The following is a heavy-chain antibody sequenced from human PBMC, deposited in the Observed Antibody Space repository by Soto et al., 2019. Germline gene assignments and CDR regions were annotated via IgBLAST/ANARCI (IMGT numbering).Heavy chain of an antibody. J-gene: IGHJ4*02. V-gene: IGHV5-10-1*01. CDR1: GYSFINYW. CDR3: ARLDEGNSRSPGY. D-gene: IGHD4-4*01. Sequence: PGESLKISCKASGYSFINYWMSWVRQMPGKGLEWMGRIDPSDSETHYSPTLQGHVTFSADKSITTAYLQWSSLKASDTAVYYCARLDEGNSRSPGYWGQGTLVTVSS. CDR2: IDPSDSET.